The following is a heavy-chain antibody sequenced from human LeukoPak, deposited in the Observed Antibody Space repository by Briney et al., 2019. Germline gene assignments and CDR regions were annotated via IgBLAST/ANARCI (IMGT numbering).Heavy chain of an antibody. J-gene: IGHJ4*02. CDR3: ARGGDSWDFDY. CDR1: GFTFSSYS. V-gene: IGHV3-21*01. D-gene: IGHD3-3*01. CDR2: ISSSSSYI. Sequence: PGGSLRLSCASSGFTFSSYSVFWVRQAPGKGLEWVSSISSSSSYIYYADSVKGRFTINRDNAKNSLYLQMNSLRAEDTAVYYCARGGDSWDFDYWGQGTLVTVSS.